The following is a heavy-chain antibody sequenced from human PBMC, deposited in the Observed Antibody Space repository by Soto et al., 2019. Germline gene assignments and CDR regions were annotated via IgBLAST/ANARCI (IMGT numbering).Heavy chain of an antibody. CDR2: MNPSTGNT. V-gene: IGHV1-8*01. D-gene: IGHD6-19*01. J-gene: IGHJ5*02. Sequence: QVQLVQSGAEVKKPGASVKVSCKASGYTFTSYDIIWVRQATGQGLEWMGWMNPSTGNTDSAEKFHGRLTMTRNTSISTVYMELSSLSFEDTSVYYCARGRIIVAGGFDPWGQGTLVTVSS. CDR1: GYTFTSYD. CDR3: ARGRIIVAGGFDP.